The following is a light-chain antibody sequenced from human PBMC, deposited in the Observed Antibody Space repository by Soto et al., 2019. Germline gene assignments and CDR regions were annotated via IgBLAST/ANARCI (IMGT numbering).Light chain of an antibody. V-gene: IGKV3-11*01. CDR2: DAS. J-gene: IGKJ2*01. CDR3: QQRSNWPRT. CDR1: QSVSSY. Sequence: EIVLTQSPATLSLSPGERATLSCRASQSVSSYLAWYQQKPGQAPRVLIYDASNRATGIPARLSGSGSGTDFTVNISSLETEDFAVYYCQQRSNWPRTVGQGTKLEI.